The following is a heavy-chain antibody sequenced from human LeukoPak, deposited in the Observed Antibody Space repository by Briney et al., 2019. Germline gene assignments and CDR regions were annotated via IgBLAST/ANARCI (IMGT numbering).Heavy chain of an antibody. V-gene: IGHV5-51*01. CDR1: GYSFTSYW. CDR2: IYPGDSDT. D-gene: IGHD2-2*03. CDR3: ARQTTQMDIVVVPAAWDY. Sequence: GGSLKISCKGSGYSFTSYWIGWVRQMPGEGLEWMGIIYPGDSDTRYSPSFQGQVTFSADKSIITAYLQWSSLKASDTAMYYCARQTTQMDIVVVPAAWDYWGQGTLVTVSS. J-gene: IGHJ4*02.